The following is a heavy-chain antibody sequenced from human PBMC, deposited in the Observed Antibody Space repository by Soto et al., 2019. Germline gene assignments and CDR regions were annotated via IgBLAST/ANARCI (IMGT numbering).Heavy chain of an antibody. CDR3: ARVTGRDDAFDI. D-gene: IGHD4-4*01. V-gene: IGHV1-2*02. Sequence: QEQLAQSGAQVKKSGASVMVSCKDSGYTFTGYYMHWVRQAPGQGLDWLGWINPNSGGTNYAQKFKVRVIMTRDTSIITAYMELSRVRSVDTAVYYCARVTGRDDAFDIWGQGTMVSVSS. J-gene: IGHJ3*02. CDR2: INPNSGGT. CDR1: GYTFTGYY.